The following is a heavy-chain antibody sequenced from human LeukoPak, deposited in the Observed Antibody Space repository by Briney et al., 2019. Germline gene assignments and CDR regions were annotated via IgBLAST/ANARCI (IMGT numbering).Heavy chain of an antibody. CDR3: ARAASGYSYGYHTHYFDY. CDR1: GGTFSSYA. D-gene: IGHD5-18*01. Sequence: SVKVSCKASGGTFSSYAISWVRQAPGQGLEWMGGIIPIFGTANYAQKFQGRVTITADESTSTAYMELSSLRSEDTAVYYCARAASGYSYGYHTHYFDYWGQGTLVTVSS. CDR2: IIPIFGTA. J-gene: IGHJ4*02. V-gene: IGHV1-69*13.